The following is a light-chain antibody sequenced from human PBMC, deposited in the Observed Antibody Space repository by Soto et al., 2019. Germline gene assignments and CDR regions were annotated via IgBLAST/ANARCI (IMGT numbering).Light chain of an antibody. CDR2: KVS. J-gene: IGLJ1*01. CDR3: CSYTSSTIYV. CDR1: SSDVGGFNH. Sequence: QSALTQPASVSGSPGQSITISCTGTSSDVGGFNHVSWYQHHPGKAPKIIIYKVSNRPSGVSNRFSGSKSGNTASLTISGLQPEDEADYFCCSYTSSTIYVFGSATKLTVL. V-gene: IGLV2-14*01.